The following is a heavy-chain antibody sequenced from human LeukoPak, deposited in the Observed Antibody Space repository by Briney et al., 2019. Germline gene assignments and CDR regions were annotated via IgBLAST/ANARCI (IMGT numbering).Heavy chain of an antibody. J-gene: IGHJ4*02. CDR2: ISGSGGST. D-gene: IGHD5-12*01. CDR1: GFTFSSYA. Sequence: GGSLRLSCAASGFTFSSYAMSWVRQAPGKGLEWVSAISGSGGSTYYADSVKGRFTISRDNPKNTLYLQMNSLRAEDTAVYYCARSQGYSGYDHPDYWGQGTLVTVSS. V-gene: IGHV3-23*01. CDR3: ARSQGYSGYDHPDY.